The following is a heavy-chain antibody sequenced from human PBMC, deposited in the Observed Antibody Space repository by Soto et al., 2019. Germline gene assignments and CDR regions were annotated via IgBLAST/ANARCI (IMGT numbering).Heavy chain of an antibody. J-gene: IGHJ6*02. D-gene: IGHD3-22*01. CDR2: INPNSGGT. Sequence: SVKDSCKASGSTFSTYAMHWARQAPGQGLEWMGWINPNSGGTNYAQKFQGWVTMTRDTSISTAYMELSRLRSDDTAVYYCAVDSSGYYADRFNYYYGMDVWGQGTTVTVSS. CDR1: GSTFSTYA. CDR3: AVDSSGYYADRFNYYYGMDV. V-gene: IGHV1-2*04.